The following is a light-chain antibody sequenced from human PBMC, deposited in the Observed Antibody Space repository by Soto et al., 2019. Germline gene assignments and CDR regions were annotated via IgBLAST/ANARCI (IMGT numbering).Light chain of an antibody. Sequence: EIVLTQSPGTLSLSPGERATLSCRASQSVTSSYLAWYQQKPGQAPRLLIYAASSRATGIPDRFSGSGSGTDFTLTIRRLEPEDFAVYYCQQYITSPTFGPGTKVDIK. CDR1: QSVTSSY. CDR3: QQYITSPT. V-gene: IGKV3-20*01. J-gene: IGKJ3*01. CDR2: AAS.